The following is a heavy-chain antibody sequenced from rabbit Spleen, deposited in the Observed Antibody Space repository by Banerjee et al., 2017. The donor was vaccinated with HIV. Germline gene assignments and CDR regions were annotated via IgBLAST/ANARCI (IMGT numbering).Heavy chain of an antibody. J-gene: IGHJ4*01. V-gene: IGHV1S7*01. D-gene: IGHD3-1*01. CDR2: VDPVFGST. CDR3: VRDTWHFNF. CDR1: GFSLSASDW. Sequence: QSLQESGGGLFQPGASLTLTCTASGFSLSASDWIYWVRQAPGKGLEWIGYVDPVFGSTHYATWVNGRFTISSHKAQNTLYLQLNSLTTADTATYFCVRDTWHFNFWGPGTLVTVS.